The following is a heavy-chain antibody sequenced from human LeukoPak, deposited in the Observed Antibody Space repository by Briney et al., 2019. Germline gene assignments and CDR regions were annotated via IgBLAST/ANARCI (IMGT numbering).Heavy chain of an antibody. D-gene: IGHD3-9*01. V-gene: IGHV1-69*04. Sequence: GASVKVSCKASGGTFSSYAISWVRQAPGQGLEWMGRIIPILGIANYAQKFQGRVTITADKSTSTAYMELSSLRSEDTAVYYCARDPSLYAILTGFDYWGQGTLVTVSS. CDR2: IIPILGIA. CDR1: GGTFSSYA. CDR3: ARDPSLYAILTGFDY. J-gene: IGHJ4*02.